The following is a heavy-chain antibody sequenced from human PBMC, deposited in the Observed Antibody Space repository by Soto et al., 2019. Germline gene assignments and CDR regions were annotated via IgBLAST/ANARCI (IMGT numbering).Heavy chain of an antibody. CDR1: GGSISSSNYH. CDR2: MYYSGRA. J-gene: IGHJ4*02. CDR3: ARHVGNSHPGS. Sequence: QLQLQESGPGLVKPSETLSLTCTVSGGSISSSNYHWGWIRQPPGKGLEGIGSMYYSGRAYYKPCITSGVPIALETSNNQFSLKLTSVTAAGTAVYHCARHVGNSHPGSWGQGTLVTVSS. D-gene: IGHD1-26*01. V-gene: IGHV4-39*01.